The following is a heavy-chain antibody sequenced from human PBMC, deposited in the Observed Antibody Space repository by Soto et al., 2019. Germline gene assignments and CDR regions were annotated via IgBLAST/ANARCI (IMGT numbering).Heavy chain of an antibody. V-gene: IGHV1-69*13. Sequence: VASVKVSCKASGGSFGKSAINWVRQTPGQGLEWLGGFIPVYRTLNYAQKFQGRVTITADESTGTAYMTLSSLASDDKAVYYCATGVIWIGYFTVDSWGQGTRVTVSS. CDR3: ATGVIWIGYFTVDS. J-gene: IGHJ4*02. D-gene: IGHD3-3*01. CDR2: FIPVYRTL. CDR1: GGSFGKSA.